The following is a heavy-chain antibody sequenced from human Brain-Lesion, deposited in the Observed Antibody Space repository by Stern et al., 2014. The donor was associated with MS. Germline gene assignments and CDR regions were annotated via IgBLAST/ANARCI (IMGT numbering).Heavy chain of an antibody. CDR3: ARVYNTIYVIVTQRGSGMDV. D-gene: IGHD2/OR15-2a*01. CDR1: GFTFGDYW. Sequence: EVQLEESGGGLVRPGGSLTISCTAAGFTFGDYWMTWVRQAPGKGLECVSTIKEDGNEKNYVDSGKRRFTIYRKHAMNSLYRPINSLRVEDTALYYCARVYNTIYVIVTQRGSGMDVWGQGTTVIVSS. CDR2: IKEDGNEK. J-gene: IGHJ6*02. V-gene: IGHV3-7*01.